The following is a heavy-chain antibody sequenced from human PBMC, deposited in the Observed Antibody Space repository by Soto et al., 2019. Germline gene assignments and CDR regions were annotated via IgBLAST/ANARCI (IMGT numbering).Heavy chain of an antibody. CDR2: ISSSSGII. CDR3: AKMVTTYYYYYMDV. CDR1: GFTFGSFS. D-gene: IGHD4-17*01. Sequence: AHLVESGGGLVQPGGSLRLSCAASGFTFGSFSMNWVRQAPGKGLEWVSYISSSSGIIYYADSVKGRFTISRDNAKNSLYLQMNSLRAEDTAVYFCAKMVTTYYYYYMDVWGKGTTVTVSS. J-gene: IGHJ6*03. V-gene: IGHV3-48*01.